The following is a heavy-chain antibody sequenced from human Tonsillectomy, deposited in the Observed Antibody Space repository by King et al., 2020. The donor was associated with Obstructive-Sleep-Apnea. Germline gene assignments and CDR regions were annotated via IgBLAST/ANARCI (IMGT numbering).Heavy chain of an antibody. V-gene: IGHV4-39*07. J-gene: IGHJ4*02. CDR1: GGSLSSSSYY. Sequence: QLQESGPVLVKPSETLSLTCTVSGGSLSSSSYYWGWIGHTPWKGREWIGSIYYRGSTYYNPSPKSRDTISVDTSKNQFSLKLSSVTAADTAVYYCARDPGTNSGSYDYWGQGTLVTVSS. D-gene: IGHD1-26*01. CDR3: ARDPGTNSGSYDY. CDR2: IYYRGST.